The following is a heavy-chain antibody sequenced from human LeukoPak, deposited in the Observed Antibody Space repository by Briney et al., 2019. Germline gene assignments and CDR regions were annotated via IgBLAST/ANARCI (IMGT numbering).Heavy chain of an antibody. V-gene: IGHV3-23*01. CDR3: AKDGTYCSGGSCYSDY. J-gene: IGHJ4*02. D-gene: IGHD2-15*01. CDR2: ISGSGGST. CDR1: GITFTNYA. Sequence: GGSLRLSCAASGITFTNYAMSWVRQAPGKGLEWVSTISGSGGSTYYADSVKGRFTISRDNSKNTLYLQMNSLRAEDTAVYYCAKDGTYCSGGSCYSDYWGQGTLVTVSS.